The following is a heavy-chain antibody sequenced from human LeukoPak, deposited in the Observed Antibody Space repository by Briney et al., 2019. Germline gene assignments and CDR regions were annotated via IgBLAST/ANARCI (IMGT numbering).Heavy chain of an antibody. CDR3: ARGEVGYCSRTTCYGFDH. CDR2: SRNKANGHTT. J-gene: IGHJ4*02. Sequence: QPGGSLRLSCAASGFIFSDHYMDWVRQAPGKGLEWVGRSRNKANGHTTEYAASVKGRFTVSRDDSQNSLFLQMNSLKIEDTAVYYCARGEVGYCSRTTCYGFDHWGQGSLVIVSS. CDR1: GFIFSDHY. V-gene: IGHV3-72*01. D-gene: IGHD2-2*03.